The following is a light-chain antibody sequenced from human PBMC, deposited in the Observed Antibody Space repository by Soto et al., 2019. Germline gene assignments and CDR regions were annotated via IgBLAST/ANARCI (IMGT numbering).Light chain of an antibody. CDR2: DAS. V-gene: IGKV3-11*01. CDR3: QQRSNWPPGYT. Sequence: EIVLTQSPATQSLSPGERAALSCRASQSVSSYLAWYQQKPGQAPRLHIYDASNRATGIPARFSGSGSGTDFTLTISSLEPEDFAVYYCQQRSNWPPGYTFGQGTKLEIK. CDR1: QSVSSY. J-gene: IGKJ2*01.